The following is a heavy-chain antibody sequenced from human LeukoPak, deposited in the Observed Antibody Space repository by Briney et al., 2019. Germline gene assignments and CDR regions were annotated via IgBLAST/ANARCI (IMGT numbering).Heavy chain of an antibody. Sequence: PSETLSLTCTVSGGSISSSSYYWGWIRQPPGKGLEWIGSIYYSGSTYYNPSLKSRVTISVDTSKNQFSPKLSSVTAADTAVYYCASTSDIVVVVAATPRRFDYWGQGTLVTVSS. CDR1: GGSISSSSYY. V-gene: IGHV4-39*01. CDR3: ASTSDIVVVVAATPRRFDY. D-gene: IGHD2-15*01. CDR2: IYYSGST. J-gene: IGHJ4*02.